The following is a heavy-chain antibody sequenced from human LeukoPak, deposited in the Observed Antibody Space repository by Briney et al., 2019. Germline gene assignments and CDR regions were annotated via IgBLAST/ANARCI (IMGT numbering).Heavy chain of an antibody. CDR2: ISAYNGNT. D-gene: IGHD4-17*01. Sequence: ASVEVSCKASGYTFTSYGISWVRQAPGQGLEWMGWISAYNGNTNYAQKLQGRVTMTTDTSTSTAYMELRSLRSDDTAVYYCARKHDYGDYGLVDYWGQGTLVTVSS. CDR1: GYTFTSYG. CDR3: ARKHDYGDYGLVDY. V-gene: IGHV1-18*01. J-gene: IGHJ4*02.